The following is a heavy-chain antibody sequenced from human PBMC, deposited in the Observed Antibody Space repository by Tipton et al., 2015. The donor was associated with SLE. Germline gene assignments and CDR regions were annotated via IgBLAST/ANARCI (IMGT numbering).Heavy chain of an antibody. D-gene: IGHD4-23*01. Sequence: TLSLTCAVYSGSVSSHYWSWIRQSPGKGLEWIGFVHHSRGTNYNPSLQSRVTMSVQTSKNQFSLKLTSVTAADTAVYYCAREAAVVTPGAFDVWGLGTKVTVSS. CDR3: AREAAVVTPGAFDV. CDR2: VHHSRGT. J-gene: IGHJ3*01. V-gene: IGHV4-59*02. CDR1: SGSVSSHY.